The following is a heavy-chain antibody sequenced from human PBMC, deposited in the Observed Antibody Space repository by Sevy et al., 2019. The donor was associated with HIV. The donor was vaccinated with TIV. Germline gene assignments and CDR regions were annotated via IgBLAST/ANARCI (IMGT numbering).Heavy chain of an antibody. J-gene: IGHJ5*02. D-gene: IGHD2-2*02. CDR1: DSPSVNYC. Sequence: GGSLDSPVQPLDSPSVNYCMQWICRAPGKGLEWVGFTKNKTNRGTTEYAASVKGRFTISSDDSKSIAYLQMNSLKTEDTAVYYYTSTTAAIWGGDWFDPWGQGTLVTVSS. V-gene: IGHV3-49*03. CDR3: TSTTAAIWGGDWFDP. CDR2: TKNKTNRGTT.